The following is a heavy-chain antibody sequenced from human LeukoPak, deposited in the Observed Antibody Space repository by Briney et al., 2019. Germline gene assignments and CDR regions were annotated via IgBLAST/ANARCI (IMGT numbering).Heavy chain of an antibody. D-gene: IGHD3-22*01. Sequence: GGSLRLSCAASGFTVSSNEMSWVRQAPGEGLEWVSSISGGSTYYADSRKGRFTISRDNSKNTLHLQMNSLRAEDTAAYYCKKDPGTTIVAFDIWGQGTMVTVSS. J-gene: IGHJ3*02. CDR2: ISGGST. CDR1: GFTVSSNE. V-gene: IGHV3-38-3*01. CDR3: KKDPGTTIVAFDI.